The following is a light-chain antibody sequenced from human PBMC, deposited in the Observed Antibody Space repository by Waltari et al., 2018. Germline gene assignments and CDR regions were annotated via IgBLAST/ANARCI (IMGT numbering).Light chain of an antibody. CDR2: DVN. Sequence: QSALTQTATVSGSPGQSITISCTGTSSDVGSYNLVSWYQQHPGKAPTLIIYDVNKRPTGVSSRFSGSKSGNTASLTISELQAADEADYYCCSYAGSAISVFGGGTRLTVL. CDR1: SSDVGSYNL. V-gene: IGLV2-23*02. CDR3: CSYAGSAISV. J-gene: IGLJ3*02.